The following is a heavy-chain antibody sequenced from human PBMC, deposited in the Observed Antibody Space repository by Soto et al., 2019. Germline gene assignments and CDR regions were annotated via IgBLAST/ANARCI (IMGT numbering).Heavy chain of an antibody. CDR3: THNPPPAYDFWSGRTLGYYYYYMDV. Sequence: SETLSLTCAVSSGSISSSNWWSWVRQPPGKGLEWIGEIYHSGSTNYNPSLKSRVTISVDKSKNQFSLKLSSVTAADTAVYYCTHNPPPAYDFWSGRTLGYYYYYMDVWGKGTTVTVSS. CDR1: SGSISSSNW. CDR2: IYHSGST. V-gene: IGHV4-4*02. D-gene: IGHD3-3*01. J-gene: IGHJ6*03.